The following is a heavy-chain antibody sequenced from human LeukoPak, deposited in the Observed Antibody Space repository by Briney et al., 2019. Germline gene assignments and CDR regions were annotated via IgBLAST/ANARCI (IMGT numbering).Heavy chain of an antibody. CDR3: AGLEGRYSTDWFYFFDY. V-gene: IGHV4-59*12. Sequence: SETLSLTCTVSGGSISSYYWSWIRQPPGKGLEWIGEMYLGGTTNFNPSLKSRVTILIDKSKNQLSLQLTSVAAADTAVYYCAGLEGRYSTDWFYFFDYWGQGALVTVSS. CDR2: MYLGGTT. CDR1: GGSISSYY. J-gene: IGHJ4*02. D-gene: IGHD6-19*01.